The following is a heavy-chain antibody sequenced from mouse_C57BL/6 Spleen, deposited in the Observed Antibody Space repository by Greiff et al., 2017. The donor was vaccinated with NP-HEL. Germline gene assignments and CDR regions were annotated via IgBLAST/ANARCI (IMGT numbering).Heavy chain of an antibody. V-gene: IGHV1-18*01. Sequence: VQLKESGPELVKPGASVKIPCKASGYTFTDYNLDWVKQSHGKSLEWIGDINPNNGGTFYNPKFKGKATLTVDKSSSTAYMELRSLTSEDTAVYYCARRFYYSNLYYFDYWGQGTTLTVSS. CDR3: ARRFYYSNLYYFDY. CDR1: GYTFTDYN. J-gene: IGHJ2*01. CDR2: INPNNGGT. D-gene: IGHD2-5*01.